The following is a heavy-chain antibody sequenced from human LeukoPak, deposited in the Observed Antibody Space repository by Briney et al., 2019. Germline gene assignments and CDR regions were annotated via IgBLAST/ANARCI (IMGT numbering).Heavy chain of an antibody. D-gene: IGHD6-13*01. CDR1: GFTLSSYA. V-gene: IGHV3-64*01. CDR3: ARASAAAGTYWFDP. CDR2: ISSNGGST. Sequence: GGSLRLSCAASGFTLSSYAMYWVRQAPGKGLEYVSAISSNGGSTYYANSVKGRFTISRDNSKNTLYLQMGSLRAEDMAVYYCARASAAAGTYWFDPWGQGTLVTVSS. J-gene: IGHJ5*02.